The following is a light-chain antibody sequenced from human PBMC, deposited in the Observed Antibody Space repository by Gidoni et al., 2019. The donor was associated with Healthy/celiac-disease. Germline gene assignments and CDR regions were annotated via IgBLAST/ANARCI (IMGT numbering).Light chain of an antibody. CDR3: QQYDNLPLT. V-gene: IGKV1-33*01. Sequence: DIQMTQSPSSLSASVGDRVTITCQASQDISNYLNWYQQKPGKAPKLLIYDASKLETGVPSRVSGSGSGTDCTVTISSLQPEDIATYYCQQYDNLPLTFXGXTKVEIK. J-gene: IGKJ4*01. CDR1: QDISNY. CDR2: DAS.